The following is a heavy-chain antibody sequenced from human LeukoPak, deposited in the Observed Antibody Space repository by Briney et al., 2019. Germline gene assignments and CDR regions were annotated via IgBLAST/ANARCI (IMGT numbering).Heavy chain of an antibody. V-gene: IGHV3-7*01. J-gene: IGHJ4*02. CDR1: GFSFSDFC. D-gene: IGHD6-19*01. Sequence: GGSLRLSCAASGFSFSDFCMSWVRQAPGKGLEWVAFINHPGTERYYVDSVEGRFTISRDNAKNSLYLQMNSLRAEDTAIYYCTRDWLDASLDYWGQGVLVTVSS. CDR2: INHPGTER. CDR3: TRDWLDASLDY.